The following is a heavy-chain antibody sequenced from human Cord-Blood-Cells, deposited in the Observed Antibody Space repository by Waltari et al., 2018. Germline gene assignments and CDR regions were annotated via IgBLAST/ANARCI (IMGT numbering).Heavy chain of an antibody. V-gene: IGHV1-2*04. J-gene: IGHJ6*02. CDR2: INPNSGGT. CDR3: ARVGSRYGGIYYGMDV. CDR1: GYTLTGSF. D-gene: IGHD3-10*01. Sequence: QLVQSGAEVKKPGAPVKVSCKASGYTLTGSFMNWVGSVPGQGLGWMGWINPNSGGTNYAQKFQGWVTMTRDTSISTAYMELSRLRSDDTAVYYCARVGSRYGGIYYGMDVWGQGTTVTVSS.